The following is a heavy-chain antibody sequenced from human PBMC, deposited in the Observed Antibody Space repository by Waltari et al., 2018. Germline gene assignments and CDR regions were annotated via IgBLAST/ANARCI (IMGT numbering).Heavy chain of an antibody. D-gene: IGHD1-26*01. CDR2: ISASGGKT. CDR1: GVTFSNFP. Sequence: EVQVLESGGDLVQPGGSLRLSCAAYGVTFSNFPLGWVRQAPGKGLDWVSSISASGGKTYYADSVKGRFTISRDNSKNTLYLQMNNLRVEDTALYYCVHDRREGGNYGWFDSWGQGARVTVSS. J-gene: IGHJ5*01. V-gene: IGHV3-23*01. CDR3: VHDRREGGNYGWFDS.